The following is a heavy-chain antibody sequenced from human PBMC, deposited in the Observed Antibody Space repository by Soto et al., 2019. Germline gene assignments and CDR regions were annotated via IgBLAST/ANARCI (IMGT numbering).Heavy chain of an antibody. J-gene: IGHJ5*02. CDR3: AIDRSFIVATCFGFDP. CDR1: GYTFTSYY. Sequence: GASVKVSCKASGYTFTSYYIHWVRQAPGQGLEWMGIINPSGGSTSYAQKFQGRVTMTRDTSTSTVYMELRSLRSDDTAVYYCAIDRSFIVATCFGFDPWGQGTLVTGSS. V-gene: IGHV1-46*01. D-gene: IGHD5-12*01. CDR2: INPSGGST.